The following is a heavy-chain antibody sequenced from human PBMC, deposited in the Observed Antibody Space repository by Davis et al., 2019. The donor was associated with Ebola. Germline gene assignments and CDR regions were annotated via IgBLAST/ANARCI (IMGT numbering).Heavy chain of an antibody. CDR1: GFTFSSHS. V-gene: IGHV3-48*02. CDR3: ARGGGCSGGSCWYADY. Sequence: PGGSLRLSCAASGFTFSSHSMIWVRQAPGKGLEWLSYISGSASSTSYADSVKGRFTISRDNAQNSLYLQMNNLRDEDTAVYYCARGGGCSGGSCWYADYWGQGTLVIVSS. CDR2: ISGSASST. D-gene: IGHD2-15*01. J-gene: IGHJ4*02.